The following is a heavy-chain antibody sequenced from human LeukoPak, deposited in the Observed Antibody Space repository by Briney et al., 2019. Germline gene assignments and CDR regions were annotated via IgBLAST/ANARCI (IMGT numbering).Heavy chain of an antibody. V-gene: IGHV4-34*01. CDR2: INHSGST. J-gene: IGHJ4*02. CDR3: ARGGRRLTGYYLLDY. D-gene: IGHD3-9*01. CDR1: GGSFSGYY. Sequence: SENLSLTCAVYGGSFSGYYWSWIRQPPGKGLEWIGEINHSGSTNYNPSLKSRVTISVDTSKNQFSLKLSSVTAADTAVYYCARGGRRLTGYYLLDYWGQGTLVTVSS.